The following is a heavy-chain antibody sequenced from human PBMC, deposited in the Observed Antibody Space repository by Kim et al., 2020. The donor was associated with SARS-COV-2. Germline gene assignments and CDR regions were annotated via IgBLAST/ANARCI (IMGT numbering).Heavy chain of an antibody. CDR3: AKDPLYSGIVLVVYAMSVNWFDP. V-gene: IGHV3-23*01. J-gene: IGHJ5*02. CDR1: GFTFSSYA. D-gene: IGHD2-8*02. CDR2: ISGSGGST. Sequence: GGSLRLSCAASGFTFSSYAMSWVRQAPGKGLEWVSAISGSGGSTYYADSVKGRFTISRDNSKNTLYLQMNSLRAEDTAVYYCAKDPLYSGIVLVVYAMSVNWFDPWGQGTLVTVSS.